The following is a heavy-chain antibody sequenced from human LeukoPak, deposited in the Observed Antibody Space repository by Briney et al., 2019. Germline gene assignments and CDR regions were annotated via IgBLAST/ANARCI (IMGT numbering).Heavy chain of an antibody. J-gene: IGHJ4*02. CDR2: IKQDGSEK. V-gene: IGHV3-7*01. CDR3: ARVSTSSASLVHRDYDFWSGYYRRPRDY. D-gene: IGHD3-3*01. Sequence: GGSLRLSCAASGFTFSSYWMSWVRQAPGKGLEWVANIKQDGSEKYYVDSVKGGFTISRDNAKNSLYMQMNSLRAEDTAGYYCARVSTSSASLVHRDYDFWSGYYRRPRDYWGQGTLVTVSS. CDR1: GFTFSSYW.